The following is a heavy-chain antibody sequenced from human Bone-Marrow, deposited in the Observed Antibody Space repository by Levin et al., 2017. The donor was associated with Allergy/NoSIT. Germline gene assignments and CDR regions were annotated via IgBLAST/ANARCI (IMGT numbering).Heavy chain of an antibody. J-gene: IGHJ6*02. V-gene: IGHV4-39*07. Sequence: SQTLSLTCTVSGASIRRSYYYWGWIRQPAGKGLEWLGSIYYSGSTYYNPSLKSRVTILLDTSMNQFSLKMTSVTAADTGVYFCASVKESAGSYYYYGVDVWGQGTTVTVSS. CDR2: IYYSGST. CDR3: ASVKESAGSYYYYGVDV. D-gene: IGHD6-13*01. CDR1: GASIRRSYYY.